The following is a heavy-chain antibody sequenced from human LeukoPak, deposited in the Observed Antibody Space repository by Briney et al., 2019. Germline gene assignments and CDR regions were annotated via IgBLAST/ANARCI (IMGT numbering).Heavy chain of an antibody. D-gene: IGHD3-22*01. J-gene: IGHJ4*02. CDR1: GFTFSSYG. CDR2: IRYDGSNK. CDR3: AKDDVYYYDSSGYPGFCLDY. Sequence: GGSLRLSCAASGFTFSSYGMRWVRQAPGKGLEWVAFIRYDGSNKYYADSVKGRFTISRDNSKNTLYLQMNSLRAEDTAVYYCAKDDVYYYDSSGYPGFCLDYWGQGTLVTVSS. V-gene: IGHV3-30*02.